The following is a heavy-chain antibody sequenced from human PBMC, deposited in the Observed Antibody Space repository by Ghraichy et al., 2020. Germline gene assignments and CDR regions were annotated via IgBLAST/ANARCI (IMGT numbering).Heavy chain of an antibody. J-gene: IGHJ5*02. CDR3: ARTLVDTAYVNWFDP. V-gene: IGHV3-48*03. CDR2: ISSSGSTI. D-gene: IGHD5-18*01. Sequence: GGSLRLSCAASGFTFSSYEMNWVRQAPGKGLEWVSYISSSGSTIYYADSVKGRFTISRDNAKNSLYLQMNSLRAEDTAVYYCARTLVDTAYVNWFDPWGQGTLVTVSS. CDR1: GFTFSSYE.